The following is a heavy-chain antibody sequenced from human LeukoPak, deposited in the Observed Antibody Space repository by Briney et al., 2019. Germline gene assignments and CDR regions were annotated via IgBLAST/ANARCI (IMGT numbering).Heavy chain of an antibody. Sequence: ASVKVSCKVSGYTLTELSMHWVQQAPGKGLEWMGGFDPEDGETIYAQKFQGRVTMTEDTSTDTAYMELSSLRSEDTAVYYCATTASMGQLWFDYWGQGTLVTVSS. J-gene: IGHJ4*02. CDR3: ATTASMGQLWFDY. D-gene: IGHD5-18*01. V-gene: IGHV1-24*01. CDR2: FDPEDGET. CDR1: GYTLTELS.